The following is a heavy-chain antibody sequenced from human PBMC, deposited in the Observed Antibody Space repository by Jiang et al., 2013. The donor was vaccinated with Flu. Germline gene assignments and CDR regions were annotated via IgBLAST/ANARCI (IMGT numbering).Heavy chain of an antibody. CDR2: IYYSGST. J-gene: IGHJ3*02. CDR1: GGSISSSSYY. V-gene: IGHV4-39*07. Sequence: GPGLVKPSETLSLTCTVSGGSISSSSYYWGWIRQPPGKGLEWIGSIYYSGSTYYNASLKSRVTISVDTSKNQFSLKLSSVTAADTAVYYCARLKEGRSSSGYYIQAFDIWGQGTMVTVSS. D-gene: IGHD3-22*01. CDR3: ARLKEGRSSSGYYIQAFDI.